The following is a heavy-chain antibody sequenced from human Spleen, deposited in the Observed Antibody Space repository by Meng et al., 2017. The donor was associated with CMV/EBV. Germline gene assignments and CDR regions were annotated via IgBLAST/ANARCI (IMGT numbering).Heavy chain of an antibody. J-gene: IGHJ4*02. Sequence: SVKVSCKASGGTFNSYAINWVRQAPGQGLEWMGGIIPIFNTSNYAQKFQGRVTITADKSTSTAYMELSSLRSEDTAVYYCARGGAYGGNPVDYWGQGTLVTVSS. D-gene: IGHD4-23*01. V-gene: IGHV1-69*06. CDR1: GGTFNSYA. CDR2: IIPIFNTS. CDR3: ARGGAYGGNPVDY.